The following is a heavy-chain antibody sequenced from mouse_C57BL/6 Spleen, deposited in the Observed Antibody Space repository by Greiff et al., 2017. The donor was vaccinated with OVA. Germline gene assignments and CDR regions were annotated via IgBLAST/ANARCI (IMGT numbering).Heavy chain of an antibody. CDR2: INPNNGGT. CDR3: ARSEATVRFAY. CDR1: GYTFTDYN. Sequence: VQLKQSGPELVKPGASVKIPCKASGYTFTDYNMDWVKQSHGKSLEWIGDINPNNGGTIYNQKFKGKATLTVDKSSSTAYMELRSLTSEDTAVYYCARSEATVRFAYWGQGTLVTVSA. J-gene: IGHJ3*01. D-gene: IGHD1-1*01. V-gene: IGHV1-18*01.